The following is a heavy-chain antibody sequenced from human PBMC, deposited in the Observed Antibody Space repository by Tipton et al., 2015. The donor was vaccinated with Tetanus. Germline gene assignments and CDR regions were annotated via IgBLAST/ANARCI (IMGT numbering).Heavy chain of an antibody. Sequence: QLVQSGAEVKKPGESLKISCQGSGYSFNIYWIAWVRQMPGKGLEWMGVIYPGDSSTIYSPSFQGLVTISVDKSINTTYLRWTSLKASDSAMYYCARQKGYWGQGTLVTVSS. CDR2: IYPGDSST. V-gene: IGHV5-51*01. CDR3: ARQKGY. J-gene: IGHJ4*02. CDR1: GYSFNIYW.